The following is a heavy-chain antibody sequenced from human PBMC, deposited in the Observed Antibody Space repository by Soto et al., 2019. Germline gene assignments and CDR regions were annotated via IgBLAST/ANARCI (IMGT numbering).Heavy chain of an antibody. D-gene: IGHD1-26*01. CDR3: AREVGATLNWFDP. CDR1: GGTFSSYA. V-gene: IGHV1-69*13. J-gene: IGHJ5*02. Sequence: SVKVSCKASGGTFSSYAISWVRQAPGQGLEWMGGIIPIFGTANYAQKFQGRVTITADESTSTAYMELSSLRSEDTAVYYCAREVGATLNWFDPWGQGTLVTVSS. CDR2: IIPIFGTA.